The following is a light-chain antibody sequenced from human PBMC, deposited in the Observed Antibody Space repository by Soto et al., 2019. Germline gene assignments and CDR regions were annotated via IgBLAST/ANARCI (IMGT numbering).Light chain of an antibody. CDR2: GAS. J-gene: IGKJ2*01. V-gene: IGKV3-15*01. CDR1: QSVSSN. CDR3: HQYNTWPYT. Sequence: EIVMTQSPATLSVSPGERATLSCRASQSVSSNLAWYQQKPGQAPRLLIYGASTRATGIPARFTGSGSGTEFTLTISSLQSEDFAVYYCHQYNTWPYTFGQGTALEIK.